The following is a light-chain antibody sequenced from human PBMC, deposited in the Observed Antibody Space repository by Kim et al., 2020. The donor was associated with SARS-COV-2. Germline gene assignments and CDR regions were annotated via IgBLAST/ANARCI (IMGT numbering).Light chain of an antibody. CDR1: NSDVGGYQF. V-gene: IGLV2-11*01. Sequence: QSALNQPRAVSGSPGQSATISCTGTNSDVGGYQFVSWFQQHPGKVPKLIISDVTERPSGVPDRFSGSKSGNTASLTISGLQAEDEADYYCCSYAGSSSYVFGTGTKVTVL. CDR2: DVT. CDR3: CSYAGSSSYV. J-gene: IGLJ1*01.